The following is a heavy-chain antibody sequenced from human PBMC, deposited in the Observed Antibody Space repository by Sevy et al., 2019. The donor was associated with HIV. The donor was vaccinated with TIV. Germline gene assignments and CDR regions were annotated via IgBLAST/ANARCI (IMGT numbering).Heavy chain of an antibody. D-gene: IGHD3-10*01. CDR1: GYTFISYV. J-gene: IGHJ6*03. CDR2: INAGNGNT. V-gene: IGHV1-3*01. Sequence: ASVKVSCKASGYTFISYVMHWVRQAPGQRLEWMGWINAGNGNTKYSQKFQGRVTITRDTSASTAYMELSSLRSEDTAVYYCARDGWFGDYYMDVWGKGTTFTVSS. CDR3: ARDGWFGDYYMDV.